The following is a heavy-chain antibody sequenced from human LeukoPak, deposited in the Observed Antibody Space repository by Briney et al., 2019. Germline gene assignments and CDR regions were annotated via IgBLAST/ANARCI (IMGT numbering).Heavy chain of an antibody. CDR1: GFTFSSYW. D-gene: IGHD6-6*01. CDR3: AKGRRYSSSSDTFDY. V-gene: IGHV3-7*01. J-gene: IGHJ4*02. Sequence: SGGSLRLSCAASGFTFSSYWMSWVRQAPGKGLEWVANIKQDGSEKYYVDSVKGRFTISRDNAKNSLYLQMNSLRAEDTAVYYCAKGRRYSSSSDTFDYWGQGTLVTVSS. CDR2: IKQDGSEK.